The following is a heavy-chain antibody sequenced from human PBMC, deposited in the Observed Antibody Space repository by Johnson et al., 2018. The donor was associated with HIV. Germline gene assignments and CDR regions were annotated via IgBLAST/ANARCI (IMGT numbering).Heavy chain of an antibody. CDR2: ISYDGNHK. CDR3: ARVRRSGWFDNDAFDI. D-gene: IGHD6-19*01. Sequence: QVQVVESGGGVVQPGRSLRLSCAASGFTFGSYALHWVRQAPGKGLEWVALISYDGNHKYYTDSVKGRFTISRDNSKNTLFLLMSSLRADDTAVYYCARVRRSGWFDNDAFDIWGQGTMVTVSS. V-gene: IGHV3-30*04. J-gene: IGHJ3*02. CDR1: GFTFGSYA.